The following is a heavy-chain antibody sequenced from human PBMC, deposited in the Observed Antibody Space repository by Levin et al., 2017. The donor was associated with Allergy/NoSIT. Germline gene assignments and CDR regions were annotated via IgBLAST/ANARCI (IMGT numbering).Heavy chain of an antibody. V-gene: IGHV3-64*01. Sequence: GGSLRLSCAASGFTFSSYAMHWVRQAPGKGLEYVSAISSNGGSTYYANSVKGRFTISRDNSKNTLYLQMGSLRAEDMAVYYCARANWNHPFDYWGHGTLVTVSA. CDR2: ISSNGGST. CDR3: ARANWNHPFDY. CDR1: GFTFSSYA. J-gene: IGHJ4*01. D-gene: IGHD1-14*01.